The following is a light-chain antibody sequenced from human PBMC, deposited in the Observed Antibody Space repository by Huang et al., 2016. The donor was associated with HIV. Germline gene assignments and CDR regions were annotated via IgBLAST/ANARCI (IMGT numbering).Light chain of an antibody. CDR1: QRVGDN. CDR3: QQYNNWPSMYT. V-gene: IGKV3-15*01. Sequence: EMVMTQSPATLSVSPGERATLSCRASQRVGDNLDWFQQIPGQAPRLLIDGACTRATDIPARFSGAWSGTEFTLTIDSLQSEDFAVYYCQQYNNWPSMYTFGQGTKLEMK. CDR2: GAC. J-gene: IGKJ2*01.